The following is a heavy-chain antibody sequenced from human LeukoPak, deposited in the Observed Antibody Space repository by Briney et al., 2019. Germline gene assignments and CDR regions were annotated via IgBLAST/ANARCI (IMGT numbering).Heavy chain of an antibody. CDR3: ARDSPYYYDSSGLDY. D-gene: IGHD3-22*01. J-gene: IGHJ4*02. V-gene: IGHV4-4*02. Sequence: SFTLSLTCAVSGGSISSCNLWGWVRQPPGKGLEWICEIYHIGTTNYNPSLKSRVTILVDKSKNQFSLKLYSVTAAETAVYYCARDSPYYYDSSGLDYWGQGTLVTVSS. CDR1: GGSISSCNL. CDR2: IYHIGTT.